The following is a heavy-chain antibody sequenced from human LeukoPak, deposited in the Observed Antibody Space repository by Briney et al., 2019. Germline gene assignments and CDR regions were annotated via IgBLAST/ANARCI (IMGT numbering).Heavy chain of an antibody. CDR1: GYTFTSYY. CDR2: INPSGGST. D-gene: IGHD4-17*01. J-gene: IGHJ4*02. CDR3: TRDRSDYGDYSFGDY. Sequence: ASVKVSCKASGYTFTSYYIHWVRQAPGQGLEWMGIINPSGGSTSYAQKFQGRVTMTRDMSTSTVYMGLSSLRSEDTAMYYCTRDRSDYGDYSFGDYWGQGTLVTVSS. V-gene: IGHV1-46*01.